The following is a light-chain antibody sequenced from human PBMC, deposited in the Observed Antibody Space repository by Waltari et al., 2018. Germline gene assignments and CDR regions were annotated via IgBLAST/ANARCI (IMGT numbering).Light chain of an antibody. CDR3: SSRNGRANQVV. Sequence: SSELTQDPAVSVALGQTVRITCQGDSLRTSHASWYPLQPVQPPVLVIYGKDKRPSVIPDRIAGYSSGAKSSLTITGAQAEDEADYYCSSRNGRANQVVFAGGTKVTVL. CDR2: GKD. V-gene: IGLV3-19*01. CDR1: SLRTSH. J-gene: IGLJ3*02.